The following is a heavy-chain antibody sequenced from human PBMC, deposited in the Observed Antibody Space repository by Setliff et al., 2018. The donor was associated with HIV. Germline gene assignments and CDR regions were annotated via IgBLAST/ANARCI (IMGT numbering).Heavy chain of an antibody. V-gene: IGHV3-48*01. CDR1: GFTFSSYS. J-gene: IGHJ6*03. Sequence: PGGSLRLSCAASGFTFSSYSMNWVRQAPGKGLEWVSYISSSSSTIYYADSVKGRFTISRDNAKNSLYLQMNSLRAEDTAVYYCANSYSASGNYHYYDYLDVWGKGTTVTVSS. CDR3: ANSYSASGNYHYYDYLDV. D-gene: IGHD3-10*01. CDR2: ISSSSSTI.